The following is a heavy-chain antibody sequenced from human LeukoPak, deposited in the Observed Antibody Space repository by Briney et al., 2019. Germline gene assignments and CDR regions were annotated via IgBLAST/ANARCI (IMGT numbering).Heavy chain of an antibody. CDR2: IIPIFGTA. V-gene: IGHV1-69*13. D-gene: IGHD3-3*01. CDR1: GGTFSSYA. Sequence: SVKVSCKASGGTFSSYAISWVRQAPGQGLEWMGGIIPIFGTANYAQKFQGRVTITADESTSTAYMELSSLRSEDTAVYYCALSAPDYDFWSGYYTSYFDYWGQGTLVTVSS. J-gene: IGHJ4*02. CDR3: ALSAPDYDFWSGYYTSYFDY.